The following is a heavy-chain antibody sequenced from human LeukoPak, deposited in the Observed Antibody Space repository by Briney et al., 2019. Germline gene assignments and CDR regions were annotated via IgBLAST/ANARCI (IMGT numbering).Heavy chain of an antibody. CDR3: ARGLPPRITIFGVATNRDWFDP. V-gene: IGHV4-34*01. CDR1: GGSFSGYY. D-gene: IGHD3-3*01. CDR2: INHSGST. Sequence: PSETLSLTCAVYGGSFSGYYWSWIRQPPGKGLEWIGEINHSGSTNYNPSLKSRVTISVDTSKNQFSLKLSSVTAADTAVYYCARGLPPRITIFGVATNRDWFDPWGQGTLVTVSS. J-gene: IGHJ5*02.